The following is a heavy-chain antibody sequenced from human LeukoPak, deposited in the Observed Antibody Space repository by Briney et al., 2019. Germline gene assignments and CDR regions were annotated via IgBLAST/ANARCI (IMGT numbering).Heavy chain of an antibody. D-gene: IGHD3-10*01. Sequence: PSETLSLTCTVSGGPISSSSYYWGWIRQPPGKGLEWIGNIYYSGSMYWNLSLKSRVTISVDTSKNQFSLKLSSVTAADTAVYYCASIPMVRGVRTFDPWGQGTLVTVSS. CDR3: ASIPMVRGVRTFDP. J-gene: IGHJ5*02. CDR1: GGPISSSSYY. V-gene: IGHV4-39*07. CDR2: IYYSGSM.